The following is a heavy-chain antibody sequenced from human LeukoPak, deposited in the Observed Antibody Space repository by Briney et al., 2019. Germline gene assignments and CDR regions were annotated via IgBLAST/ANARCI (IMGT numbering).Heavy chain of an antibody. J-gene: IGHJ6*03. V-gene: IGHV4-59*12. CDR1: GGSISSYY. CDR3: ARVLDYSYYMDV. Sequence: PSETLSLTCTVSGGSISSYYWSWIRQPPGKGLEWIGSIYYSGSTYYNPSLKSRVTMSVDTSKNQFSLKLSSVTAADTAVYYCARVLDYSYYMDVWGKGTTVTVSS. CDR2: IYYSGST.